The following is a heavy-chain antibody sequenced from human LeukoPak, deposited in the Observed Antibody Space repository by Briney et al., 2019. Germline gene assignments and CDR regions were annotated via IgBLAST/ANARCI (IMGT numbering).Heavy chain of an antibody. CDR2: IRYDGSNK. Sequence: GGSLRLSCAASGFTFSSYGMHWVRQAPGKGLEWVAFIRYDGSNKYYADSVKGRFTISRDNSKNTLYLQMNSLGAEDTAVYYCAKDKGEIVVPAALDYWGQGTLVTVSS. CDR3: AKDKGEIVVPAALDY. D-gene: IGHD2-2*01. J-gene: IGHJ4*02. V-gene: IGHV3-30*02. CDR1: GFTFSSYG.